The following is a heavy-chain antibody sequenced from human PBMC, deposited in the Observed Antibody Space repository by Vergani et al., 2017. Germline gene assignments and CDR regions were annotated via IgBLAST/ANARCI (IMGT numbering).Heavy chain of an antibody. V-gene: IGHV4-59*01. CDR3: ARGGEAPDNWFDP. D-gene: IGHD2-21*01. CDR1: GGSISSYY. J-gene: IGHJ5*02. Sequence: QVQLQESGPGLVKPSETLSLTCTVSGGSISSYYWSWIRQPPGKGLEWIGYIYYSGSTNYNPSLKSRVTISVDTSKNQFSLKLSSVTAADTAVYCCARGGEAPDNWFDPWGQGTLVTVSS. CDR2: IYYSGST.